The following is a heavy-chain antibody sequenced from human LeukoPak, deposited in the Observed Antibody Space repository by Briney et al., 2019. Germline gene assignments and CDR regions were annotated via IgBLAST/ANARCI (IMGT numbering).Heavy chain of an antibody. D-gene: IGHD3-22*01. CDR3: ASRSVSSGPYDY. J-gene: IGHJ4*02. V-gene: IGHV3-33*01. CDR2: IWYDGSNK. Sequence: GGSLRLSCAASGFTFSSYGMHWVRQAPGKGLEWVAVIWYDGSNKYYADSVKGRFTVSRDNSKNTLYLQMNSLRDEDTAVYYCASRSVSSGPYDYWGQGTLVTVSS. CDR1: GFTFSSYG.